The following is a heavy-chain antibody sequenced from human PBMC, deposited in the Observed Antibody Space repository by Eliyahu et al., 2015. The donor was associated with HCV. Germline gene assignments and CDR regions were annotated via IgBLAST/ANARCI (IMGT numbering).Heavy chain of an antibody. CDR2: MNPNSGNT. V-gene: IGHV1-8*03. J-gene: IGHJ6*02. D-gene: IGHD2-2*01. CDR3: ARSPRSRYYYGMDV. CDR1: GYXFTSYD. Sequence: QVQLVQSGAEVKKPGASVKVSCKXSGYXFTSYDINWVRQATGQGLEWMGWMNPNSGNTGYAQKFQGRVTITRNTSISTAYMELSSLRSEDTAVYYCARSPRSRYYYGMDVWGQGTTVTVSS.